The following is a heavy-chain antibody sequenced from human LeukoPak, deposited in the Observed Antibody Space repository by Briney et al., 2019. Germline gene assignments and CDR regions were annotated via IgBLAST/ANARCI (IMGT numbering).Heavy chain of an antibody. CDR1: GYSFTSYW. D-gene: IGHD6-6*01. Sequence: GESLKISCKGSGYSFTSYWIGWVRQMPGKGLEWMGIIYPGDSDTRYSPSFQGQATISADKSISTAYLQWSGLKASDTAMYYCARRYSTSSGASDAFDIWGQGTMVTVSS. J-gene: IGHJ3*02. V-gene: IGHV5-51*01. CDR3: ARRYSTSSGASDAFDI. CDR2: IYPGDSDT.